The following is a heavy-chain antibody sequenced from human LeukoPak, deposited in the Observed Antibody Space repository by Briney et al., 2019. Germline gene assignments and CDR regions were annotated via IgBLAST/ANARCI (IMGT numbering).Heavy chain of an antibody. J-gene: IGHJ4*02. CDR2: IWYDGSNK. Sequence: GGSLRLSCAASGFTFSSYGMHWVRQAPGKGLEWVAVIWYDGSNKYYADSVKGRFTISRDNSKNTLYLQMNSLRAEDTAVYYCAKNVLRFLEWLFDYWGQGTLVTVSS. CDR3: AKNVLRFLEWLFDY. D-gene: IGHD3-3*01. CDR1: GFTFSSYG. V-gene: IGHV3-30*02.